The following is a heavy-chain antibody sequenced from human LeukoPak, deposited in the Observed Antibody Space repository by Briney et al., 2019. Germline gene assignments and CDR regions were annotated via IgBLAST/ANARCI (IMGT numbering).Heavy chain of an antibody. Sequence: ASVKVSCKASGYTFTSYGISWVRQAPGQGLEWMGWISAYNGNTNYAQKLQGRVTMTTDTSTSTAYMELRSLRSDDTAVYYCARTRLDKEYSSSWYYYYYYYGMDVWGQGTTVTVSS. J-gene: IGHJ6*02. CDR1: GYTFTSYG. CDR3: ARTRLDKEYSSSWYYYYYYYGMDV. D-gene: IGHD6-13*01. V-gene: IGHV1-18*01. CDR2: ISAYNGNT.